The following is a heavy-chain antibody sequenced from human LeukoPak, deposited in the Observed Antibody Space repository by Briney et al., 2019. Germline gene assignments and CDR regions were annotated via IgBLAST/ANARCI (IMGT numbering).Heavy chain of an antibody. V-gene: IGHV1-46*01. CDR2: INPSSGST. D-gene: IGHD3-10*01. Sequence: ASVKVSCKASGYTFTNYYMHWVRQAPGHGLEWMGVINPSSGSTFYAQKFLGRVTMTRDTSTSTLYMELSGLRSEDTAVYSCPRDVAASTSYYNTDYYYHMHVWGKGTTVTVSS. CDR1: GYTFTNYY. J-gene: IGHJ6*03. CDR3: PRDVAASTSYYNTDYYYHMHV.